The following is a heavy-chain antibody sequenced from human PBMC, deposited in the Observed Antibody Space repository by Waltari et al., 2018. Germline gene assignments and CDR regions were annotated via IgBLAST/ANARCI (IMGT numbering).Heavy chain of an antibody. V-gene: IGHV4-59*01. D-gene: IGHD6-19*01. CDR2: IYYSGST. CDR3: ATQAVAGTENYYYYYMDV. CDR1: GGSISSYY. Sequence: QVQLQESGPGLVKPSETLSLTCTVSGGSISSYYWSWLRQPPGTGLEWIGSIYYSGSTNYNPALKSRVTIAVDTSKNQFSLKLSSVTAADTAVYYCATQAVAGTENYYYYYMDVWGKGTTVTVSS. J-gene: IGHJ6*03.